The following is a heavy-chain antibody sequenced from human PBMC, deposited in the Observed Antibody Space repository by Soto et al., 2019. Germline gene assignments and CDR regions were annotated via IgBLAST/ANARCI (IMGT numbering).Heavy chain of an antibody. J-gene: IGHJ4*02. Sequence: QVQLVESGGGVVQPGRSLRLSCAASGFTFSTHAMHWVRQAPGKGLECVAIVSFDGSNKYYADSVKGRFTISRDNSKNTLYLQMSGLTPEDTGVYYCARVQTAITTAGGGRIDHWGQGTLVTVSS. CDR2: VSFDGSNK. D-gene: IGHD6-13*01. V-gene: IGHV3-30-3*01. CDR3: ARVQTAITTAGGGRIDH. CDR1: GFTFSTHA.